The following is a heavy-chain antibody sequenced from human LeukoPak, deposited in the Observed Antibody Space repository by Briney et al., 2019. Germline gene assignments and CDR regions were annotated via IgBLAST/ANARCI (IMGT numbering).Heavy chain of an antibody. J-gene: IGHJ3*02. D-gene: IGHD2-15*01. V-gene: IGHV1-69*01. CDR2: IIPIFGTA. CDR1: GGTFSSYA. Sequence: SVKVSCKASGGTFSSYAISWVRQAPGQGLEWMGGIIPIFGTANYAQKFQGRVTITADESTSTAYMELSSLRSEDTAVYYCAREWSIVAVAATRVFAFDIWGQGTMVTVSS. CDR3: AREWSIVAVAATRVFAFDI.